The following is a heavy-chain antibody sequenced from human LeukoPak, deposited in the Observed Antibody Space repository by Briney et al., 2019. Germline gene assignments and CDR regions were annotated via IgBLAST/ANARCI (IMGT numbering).Heavy chain of an antibody. D-gene: IGHD6-25*01. V-gene: IGHV4-34*01. J-gene: IGHJ5*02. CDR3: ARDPGLRLFDP. CDR2: INHSGGT. Sequence: SETLSLTCAVYGGSFSGYYWSWIRQPPGKGLEWIGEINHSGGTNYNPSLKSRVTISVDTSKNQFSLKLSSVTAADTAVYYCARDPGLRLFDPWGQGTLVTVSS. CDR1: GGSFSGYY.